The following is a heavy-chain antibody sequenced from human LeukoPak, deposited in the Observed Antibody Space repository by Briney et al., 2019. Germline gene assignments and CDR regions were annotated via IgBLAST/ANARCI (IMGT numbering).Heavy chain of an antibody. CDR1: GFTFSSYG. Sequence: GGSLRLSCAASGFTFSSYGMPWVRQAPGKGLEWVAVIWYDGSNKYYADSVKGRFTISRDNSKRTLYLQMNSLRAEDTAVHYCAREAVYDILTGYYYYGMDVWGQGTTVTVSS. V-gene: IGHV3-33*01. CDR3: AREAVYDILTGYYYYGMDV. CDR2: IWYDGSNK. D-gene: IGHD3-9*01. J-gene: IGHJ6*02.